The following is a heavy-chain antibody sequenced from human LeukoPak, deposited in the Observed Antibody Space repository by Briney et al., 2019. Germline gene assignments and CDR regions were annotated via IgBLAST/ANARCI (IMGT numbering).Heavy chain of an antibody. Sequence: AVKVSRKASGGTFSSFALSWVRQAPGQGLEWMGGIIPIFGTANYAQKFQGRVTIYSDASTSTDYMELSSLRSEDTAVYYCARDVRVKQQLTIRGSDYFYYMDVWGNGTTVIVSS. CDR2: IIPIFGTA. CDR1: GGTFSSFA. J-gene: IGHJ6*03. CDR3: ARDVRVKQQLTIRGSDYFYYMDV. V-gene: IGHV1-69*01. D-gene: IGHD6-13*01.